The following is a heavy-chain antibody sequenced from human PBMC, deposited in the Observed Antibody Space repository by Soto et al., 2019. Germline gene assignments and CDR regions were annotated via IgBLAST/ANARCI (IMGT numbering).Heavy chain of an antibody. Sequence: SVKVSCKASGGSFSSLVISWLRQAPGQGPEWMGGINPMLGVANFAQKFQDRVTITADELTTTAYMELSSLRSEDTAVYYCARGPAQFDPWGQGTMVTVYS. CDR3: ARGPAQFDP. D-gene: IGHD2-2*01. CDR1: GGSFSSLV. CDR2: INPMLGVA. J-gene: IGHJ5*02. V-gene: IGHV1-69*10.